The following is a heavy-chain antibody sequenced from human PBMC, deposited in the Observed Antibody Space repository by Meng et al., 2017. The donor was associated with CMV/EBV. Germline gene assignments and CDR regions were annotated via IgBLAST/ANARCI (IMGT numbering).Heavy chain of an antibody. Sequence: GGSLRLSCAASGFTFSSYAMSWVRQAPGKGLEWVSAISGSGGSTYYADSVKGRFTISRDNSKNTLYLQMNSLRAEGTAVYYCAKDFGVNYYGSGSRPSGDYWGQGTLVTVSS. CDR1: GFTFSSYA. CDR3: AKDFGVNYYGSGSRPSGDY. CDR2: ISGSGGST. J-gene: IGHJ4*02. V-gene: IGHV3-23*01. D-gene: IGHD3-10*01.